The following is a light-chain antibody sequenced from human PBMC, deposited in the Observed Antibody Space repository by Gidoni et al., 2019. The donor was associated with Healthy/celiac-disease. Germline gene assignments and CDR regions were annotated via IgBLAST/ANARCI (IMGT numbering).Light chain of an antibody. V-gene: IGKV3-15*01. CDR3: QQYNNWPSWT. CDR1: QSVSSN. CDR2: GAS. J-gene: IGKJ1*01. Sequence: EIVMTQSPATLSVSPGERATLSCRASQSVSSNLAWYQQKPGQAPRLLIYGASTRATGIPARFSGSGSGTEFTLTISRLQSEDFAVYYCQQYNNWPSWTFGQGTKVKIK.